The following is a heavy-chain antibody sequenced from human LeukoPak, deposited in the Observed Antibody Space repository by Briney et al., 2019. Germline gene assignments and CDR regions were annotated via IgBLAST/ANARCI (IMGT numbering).Heavy chain of an antibody. J-gene: IGHJ6*03. D-gene: IGHD2-15*01. CDR1: GGSISSSSYY. CDR2: INHSGST. Sequence: PSETLSLTCTVSGGSISSSSYYWSWIRQPPGKGLEWIGEINHSGSTNYNPSLKSRVTISVDTSKNQFSLKLSSVTAADTAVYYCARHGIPGRRGYSLYYYYYMDVWGKGTTVTISS. V-gene: IGHV4-39*01. CDR3: ARHGIPGRRGYSLYYYYYMDV.